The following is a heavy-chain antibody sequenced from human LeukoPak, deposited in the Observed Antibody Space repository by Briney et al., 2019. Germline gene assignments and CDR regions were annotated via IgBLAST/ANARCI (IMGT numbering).Heavy chain of an antibody. CDR1: GGSISSGSYY. D-gene: IGHD1-26*01. Sequence: SETLSLTCTVSGGSISSGSYYWSWIRQPAGKGLEWIGRIYTSGSTNYNPSLKSRVTISVDTSKNQFSLKLSSVTAADTAVYYCARDASGSYLGFDYWGQGTLVTVS. CDR2: IYTSGST. J-gene: IGHJ4*02. CDR3: ARDASGSYLGFDY. V-gene: IGHV4-61*02.